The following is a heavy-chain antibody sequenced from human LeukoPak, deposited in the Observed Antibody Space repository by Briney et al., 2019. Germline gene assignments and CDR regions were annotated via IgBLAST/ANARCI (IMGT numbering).Heavy chain of an antibody. CDR2: IIPILGIA. CDR1: GGTFSSYA. V-gene: IGHV1-69*04. CDR3: ARAPQGIAAAGAYDY. J-gene: IGHJ4*02. D-gene: IGHD6-13*01. Sequence: GASVKVSCKASGGTFSSYAISWVRQAPGQGLEWMGRIIPILGIANYAQKFQGRVTITADKSTSTAYMELSSVRSEDTAVYYCARAPQGIAAAGAYDYWGQGTLVTVSS.